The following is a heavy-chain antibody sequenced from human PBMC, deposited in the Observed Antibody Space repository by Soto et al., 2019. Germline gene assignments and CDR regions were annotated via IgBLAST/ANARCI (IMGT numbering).Heavy chain of an antibody. CDR2: ISGTASRT. D-gene: IGHD3-9*01. CDR1: VFTPTTTP. Sequence: GGALLVSSACSVFTPTTTPLSWVRQPPGKGLEWVTTISGTASRTYYVDSVKGRFFISRDNSKNTVTLQMNNLTLDDTAVYYCANSFRYFDNWGQGTRVTVSS. V-gene: IGHV3-23*01. CDR3: ANSFRYFDN. J-gene: IGHJ4*02.